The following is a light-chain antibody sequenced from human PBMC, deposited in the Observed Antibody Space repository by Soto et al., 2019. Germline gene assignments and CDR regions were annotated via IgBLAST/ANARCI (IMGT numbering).Light chain of an antibody. Sequence: EIVMTQSPATLSVSLGERATLSCRASQSVSSNLAWYQQKPGQAPGLLIYGASTRATGIPARFSGSGSGTEFTLTISSLQSEDFAVYYCQQYNNWPPELTFGGGTKVDIK. CDR1: QSVSSN. CDR2: GAS. J-gene: IGKJ4*01. CDR3: QQYNNWPPELT. V-gene: IGKV3-15*01.